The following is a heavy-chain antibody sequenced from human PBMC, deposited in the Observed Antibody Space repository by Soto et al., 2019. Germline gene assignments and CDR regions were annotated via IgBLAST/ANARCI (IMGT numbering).Heavy chain of an antibody. Sequence: EVQLLESGGGLVQPGGSLRLSCAVSGFSFSNSAMTWVRQAPGKGLEWVSGISGRGDITYNKDSVKGRFAISRDTSKNVVYLQMRSLRAEDPAVYYCATVPQSVLRYHDWFFDYWVQGALVTVSS. V-gene: IGHV3-23*01. CDR1: GFSFSNSA. J-gene: IGHJ4*02. D-gene: IGHD3-9*01. CDR3: ATVPQSVLRYHDWFFDY. CDR2: ISGRGDIT.